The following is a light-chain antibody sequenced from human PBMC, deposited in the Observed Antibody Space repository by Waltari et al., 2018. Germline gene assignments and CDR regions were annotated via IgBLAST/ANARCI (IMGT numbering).Light chain of an antibody. J-gene: IGLJ2*01. CDR3: CSYTGSSTLVL. V-gene: IGLV2-14*03. CDR2: DVI. CDR1: SNDVGGYNF. Sequence: QSALTQPASVSGSPGQSITISCTGTSNDVGGYNFVSWYQHRPGTAPQLIIYDVIKRPSGCSNLFSGSKSGNTASLTISGLQADDEADYYCCSYTGSSTLVLFGGGTKLTVL.